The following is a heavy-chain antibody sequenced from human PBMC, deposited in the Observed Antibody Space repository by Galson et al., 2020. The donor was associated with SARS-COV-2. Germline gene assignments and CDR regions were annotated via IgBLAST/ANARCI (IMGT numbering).Heavy chain of an antibody. CDR3: ARAVDPYTEYLDF. D-gene: IGHD3-9*01. V-gene: IGHV1-46*01. Sequence: ASVKVSCKTSGYTFSAYYLHLVRQAPGQGLEWMGILNPGGGGTSFAQNFQGRVSMTRDLATSTVYMELSSLRSEDSAVYYCARAVDPYTEYLDFWGQGALVTGSS. J-gene: IGHJ4*02. CDR2: LNPGGGGT. CDR1: GYTFSAYY.